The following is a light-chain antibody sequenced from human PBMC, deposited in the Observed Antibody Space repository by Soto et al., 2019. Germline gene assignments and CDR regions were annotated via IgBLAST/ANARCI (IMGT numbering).Light chain of an antibody. V-gene: IGKV3-20*01. CDR2: GAS. CDR3: QQYSTPPMYT. Sequence: IVLTQSPCTLSLSPGERGTLSCRASQSVTNNYLAWYQQKRGQPPRLLIHGASSRATGIPDRFSGSGSGTDFTLTISGLEPEDFAVYYCQQYSTPPMYTFGQGTQVEIK. J-gene: IGKJ2*01. CDR1: QSVTNNY.